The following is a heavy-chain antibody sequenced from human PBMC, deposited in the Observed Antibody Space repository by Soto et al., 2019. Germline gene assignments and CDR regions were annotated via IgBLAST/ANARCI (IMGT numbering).Heavy chain of an antibody. CDR3: ARDVAAIVAFDI. Sequence: ASVKVSCKASGYTFTSYAMHWVRQAPGQRLEWMGWINAGNGNTKYSQKFQGRVTITRDTSASTAYMELSSLRSEDTAVYYCARDVAAIVAFDIWGQGTMVTVSS. CDR2: INAGNGNT. D-gene: IGHD2-2*01. V-gene: IGHV1-3*01. CDR1: GYTFTSYA. J-gene: IGHJ3*02.